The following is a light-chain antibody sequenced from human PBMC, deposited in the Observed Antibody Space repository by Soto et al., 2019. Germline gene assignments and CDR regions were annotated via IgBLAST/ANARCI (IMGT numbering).Light chain of an antibody. J-gene: IGKJ5*01. CDR2: GAS. CDR3: QQYVSLPIT. Sequence: DIVITQSPATLCVAPGERVTFSCRASQGVSRKLAWYQHKPGQAPRLLISGASTGATGIPARFSGSGSGTDFTLTISSVEPEDFAVYYCQQYVSLPITVGQGTRLEIK. V-gene: IGKV3-15*01. CDR1: QGVSRK.